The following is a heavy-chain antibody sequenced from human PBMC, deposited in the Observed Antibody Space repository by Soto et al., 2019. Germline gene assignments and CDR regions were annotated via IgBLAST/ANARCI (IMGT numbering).Heavy chain of an antibody. CDR1: GFSLSTSGMC. D-gene: IGHD5-12*01. V-gene: IGHV2-70*20. CDR3: ARTVDNSHFGNW. Sequence: SVPTLVNPTHTLKLSCDFSGFSLSTSGMCVTWVRQPPGKALEWLALIDWDDDKFYSSSLEARLTLAKDTSSDRVVLTMTDVGNADTDTYYCARTVDNSHFGNW. J-gene: IGHJ5*01. CDR2: IDWDDDK.